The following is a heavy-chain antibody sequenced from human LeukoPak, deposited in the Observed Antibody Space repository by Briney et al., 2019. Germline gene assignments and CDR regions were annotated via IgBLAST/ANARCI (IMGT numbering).Heavy chain of an antibody. V-gene: IGHV3-30*02. D-gene: IGHD6-19*01. Sequence: PGGSLRLSCAASGFTFSSYGMHWVRQAPGKGLEWVAFIRYDGSNKYYADSVKGRFTISRDNSKNTLYLQMNSLGAEDTAVYYCAKVRRYSSGWYGDYWGQGTLVTVSS. CDR1: GFTFSSYG. J-gene: IGHJ4*02. CDR2: IRYDGSNK. CDR3: AKVRRYSSGWYGDY.